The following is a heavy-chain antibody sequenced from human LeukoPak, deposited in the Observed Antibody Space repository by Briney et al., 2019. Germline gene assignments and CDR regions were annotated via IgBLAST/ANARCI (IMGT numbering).Heavy chain of an antibody. D-gene: IGHD6-19*01. J-gene: IGHJ4*02. Sequence: GGSLRLSCAISGFTVSSEYMTWVRQAPGKGLEWVSVIYSGGTTYYADSVKGRFTISRDNSKNTLYLQINSLRAEDTAVYYCARDTDNSGLYRGFDYWGQGTLVTVSS. CDR1: GFTVSSEY. CDR2: IYSGGTT. V-gene: IGHV3-53*01. CDR3: ARDTDNSGLYRGFDY.